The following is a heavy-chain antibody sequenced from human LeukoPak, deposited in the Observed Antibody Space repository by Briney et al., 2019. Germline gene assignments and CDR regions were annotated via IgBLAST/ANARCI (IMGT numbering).Heavy chain of an antibody. V-gene: IGHV3-23*05. CDR3: ATILVAAGIGD. Sequence: GGSLRLSCAASGFILSTYPMSWVRQAPGKGLEWVSSIDNSGRATYYTDSVKGRFTISRDNSKNTLYLQMTSLRDEDTALYYCATILVAAGIGDWGQGTLVTVPS. CDR1: GFILSTYP. J-gene: IGHJ4*02. D-gene: IGHD6-13*01. CDR2: IDNSGRAT.